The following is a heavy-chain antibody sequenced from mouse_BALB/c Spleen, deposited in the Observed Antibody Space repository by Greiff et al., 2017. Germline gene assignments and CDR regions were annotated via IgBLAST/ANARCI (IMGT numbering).Heavy chain of an antibody. CDR2: ISSGGSYT. V-gene: IGHV5-9-3*01. CDR3: ARITTAYFDY. D-gene: IGHD1-2*01. CDR1: GFTFSSYA. J-gene: IGHJ2*01. Sequence: DVKLVESGGGLVKPGGSLKLSCAASGFTFSSYAMSWVRQTPEKRLEWVATISSGGSYTYYPDSVKVRFTISRDNAKNTLYLQMSSLRSEDTAMYYCARITTAYFDYWGQGTTLTVSS.